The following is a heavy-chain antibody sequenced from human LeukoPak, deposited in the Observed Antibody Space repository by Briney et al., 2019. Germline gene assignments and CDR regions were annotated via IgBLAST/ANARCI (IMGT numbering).Heavy chain of an antibody. D-gene: IGHD3-9*01. J-gene: IGHJ4*02. V-gene: IGHV3-66*01. Sequence: GGSLRLSCAASGFTINSNYMSWVRQAPGKGLEWVSVIYSGGSTYYADSVKGRFIISTDNSKNTLYLQMSSLRAEDTAVYYCARDDILTGSYSQDYWGQGTLVTVSS. CDR3: ARDDILTGSYSQDY. CDR2: IYSGGST. CDR1: GFTINSNY.